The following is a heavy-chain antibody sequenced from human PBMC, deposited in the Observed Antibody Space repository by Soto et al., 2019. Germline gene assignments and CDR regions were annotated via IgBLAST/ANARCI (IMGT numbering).Heavy chain of an antibody. J-gene: IGHJ4*02. CDR1: GFTFSTYE. Sequence: GGSLRLSCVASGFTFSTYEMNWVRQAPGKGLEWLSYISASVSAIYYADSVKGRFTSSRDNAKNSLYLQMNSLRTEDTALYYCARHREMAKIQAFDNYFEYGGPGTLVTLSS. V-gene: IGHV3-48*03. CDR3: ARHREMAKIQAFDNYFEY. D-gene: IGHD3-9*01. CDR2: ISASVSAI.